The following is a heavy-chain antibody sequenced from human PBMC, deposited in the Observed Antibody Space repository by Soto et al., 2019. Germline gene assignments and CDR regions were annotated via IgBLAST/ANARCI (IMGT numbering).Heavy chain of an antibody. J-gene: IGHJ6*02. V-gene: IGHV1-69*13. CDR3: ARDLGYYGSRSYYKGYYYYGMDV. CDR1: GGTFSSYA. CDR2: IIPIFGTA. Sequence: SVKVSCKASGGTFSSYAISWVRQAPGQGLEWMGGIIPIFGTANYAQKFQGRVTITADESTSTAYMELSSLRSEDTAVYYCARDLGYYGSRSYYKGYYYYGMDVWGQGTMVTVSS. D-gene: IGHD3-10*01.